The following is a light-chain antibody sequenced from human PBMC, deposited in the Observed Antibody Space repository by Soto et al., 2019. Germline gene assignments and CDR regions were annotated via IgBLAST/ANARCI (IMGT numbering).Light chain of an antibody. CDR2: EVS. Sequence: QSALTQPASVSGSPGQSITISCTGTSSDVGGYNYVSWYQQHPGKAPKLMIYEVSNRPSGVFNRFSGSKSGNTASLTISGLQAEDEADYYCSSYTSSSRWVFGGGTKLTVL. J-gene: IGLJ3*02. CDR1: SSDVGGYNY. V-gene: IGLV2-14*01. CDR3: SSYTSSSRWV.